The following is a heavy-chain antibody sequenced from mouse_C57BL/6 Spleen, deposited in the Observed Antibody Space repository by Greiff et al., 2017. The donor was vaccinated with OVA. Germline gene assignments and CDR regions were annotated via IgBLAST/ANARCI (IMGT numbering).Heavy chain of an antibody. CDR1: GYSITSGYD. D-gene: IGHD1-1*01. V-gene: IGHV3-1*01. CDR2: ISYSGST. J-gene: IGHJ3*01. CDR3: ARGGYYGSSPFAY. Sequence: DVKVEESGPGMVKPSQSLSLTCTVTGYSITSGYDWHWIRHFPGNKLEWMGYISYSGSTNYNPSLKSRISITHDTSKNHFFLKLNSVTTEDTATYYCARGGYYGSSPFAYWGQGTLVTVSA.